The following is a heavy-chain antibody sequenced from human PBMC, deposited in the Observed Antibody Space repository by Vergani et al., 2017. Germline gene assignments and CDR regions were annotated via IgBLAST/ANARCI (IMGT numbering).Heavy chain of an antibody. D-gene: IGHD2-2*02. J-gene: IGHJ5*02. CDR2: IYYSGST. CDR3: AREGSGIVVVPAAITPFDP. Sequence: QLQLQESGPGLVKPSETLSLTCTVSGGSISSSSYYWGWIRQPPGKGLEWIGSIYYSGSTYYNPSLKSRVTISVDTSKNQFSLKLSSVTDADTAVYYCAREGSGIVVVPAAITPFDPWGQGTLVTVSS. V-gene: IGHV4-39*07. CDR1: GGSISSSSYY.